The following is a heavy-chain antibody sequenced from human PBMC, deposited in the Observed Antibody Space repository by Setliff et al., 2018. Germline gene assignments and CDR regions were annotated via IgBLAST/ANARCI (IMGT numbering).Heavy chain of an antibody. D-gene: IGHD3-3*01. CDR3: ARDTYIGDFWSGYYIQGRFDP. CDR1: GYTFTNYA. CDR2: INAGNGNT. J-gene: IGHJ5*02. Sequence: ASVKVSCKASGYTFTNYAIHWARQAPGQRLEWMGWINAGNGNTKYSQKFQGRVTITRDTSASTAYMELSSLRSEDTAVYYCARDTYIGDFWSGYYIQGRFDPWGQGTLVTVSS. V-gene: IGHV1-3*01.